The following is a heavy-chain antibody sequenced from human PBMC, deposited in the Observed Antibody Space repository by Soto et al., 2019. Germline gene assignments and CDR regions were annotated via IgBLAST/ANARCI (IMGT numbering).Heavy chain of an antibody. J-gene: IGHJ5*02. V-gene: IGHV3-33*01. CDR1: AFNFNYYA. CDR2: IWFDGSKK. D-gene: IGHD6-25*01. CDR3: ARGAGEGQRQRDWFDP. Sequence: QVQLVEAGGGVVQPGRPLRLSGAASAFNFNYYAMHWVRQAPAKGLEWVAVIWFDGSKKYYADSVKGRFSISRDNSKNTVYLEMKSLRVEDTAVYYCARGAGEGQRQRDWFDPWSQGTLVTVSS.